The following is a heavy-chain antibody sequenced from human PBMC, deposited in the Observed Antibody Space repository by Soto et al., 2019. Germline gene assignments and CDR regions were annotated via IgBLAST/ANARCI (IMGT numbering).Heavy chain of an antibody. CDR1: GGTFSSYT. CDR3: ARDGHSSSWTSSVYYFDY. Sequence: GASVKVSCKASGGTFSSYTIGWVRQAPGQGLEWMGRIIPILGIANYAQKFQGRATITADKSTSTAYMELSSLRSEDTAVYYCARDGHSSSWTSSVYYFDYWGQGTLVTVSS. D-gene: IGHD6-13*01. CDR2: IIPILGIA. V-gene: IGHV1-69*04. J-gene: IGHJ4*02.